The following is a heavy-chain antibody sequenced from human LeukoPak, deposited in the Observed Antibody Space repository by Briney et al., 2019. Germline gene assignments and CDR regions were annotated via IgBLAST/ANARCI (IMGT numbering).Heavy chain of an antibody. CDR1: GFTFSDYY. J-gene: IGHJ4*02. D-gene: IGHD6-19*01. CDR3: ARVRWLVPEDY. CDR2: ISSSSSYI. V-gene: IGHV3-11*06. Sequence: GGSLRLSCAASGFTFSDYYMSWIRQAPGKGLEWVSSISSSSSYIYYADSVKGRFTISRDNAKNSLYLQMNSLRAEDTAVYYCARVRWLVPEDYWGQGTLVTVSS.